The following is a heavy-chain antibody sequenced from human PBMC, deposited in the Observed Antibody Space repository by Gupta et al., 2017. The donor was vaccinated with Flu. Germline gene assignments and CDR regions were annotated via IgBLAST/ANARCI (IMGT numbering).Heavy chain of an antibody. Sequence: EVQLVQSGAEVKKPGESLRISCKGSGYSFTSSWISWVRQMPGKGMEWMGRIDPSDSYTTYSPSFQGHVTIPADKSISTAYLQWSSLKASDTAMYYCAKNVPYSSSWYGSLYYYYYGMDVWGQGTTVTVSS. CDR1: GYSFTSSW. V-gene: IGHV5-10-1*01. CDR3: AKNVPYSSSWYGSLYYYYYGMDV. D-gene: IGHD6-13*01. J-gene: IGHJ6*02. CDR2: IDPSDSYT.